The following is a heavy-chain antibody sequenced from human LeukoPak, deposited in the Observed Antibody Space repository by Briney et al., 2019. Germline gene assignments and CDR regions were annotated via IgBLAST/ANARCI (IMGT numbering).Heavy chain of an antibody. CDR2: IYYSGST. J-gene: IGHJ6*03. Sequence: SETLSLTCTVSGGSISSYYWSWIRQPPGKGLEWIGYIYYSGSTNYNPSLKSRVTISVDTSKNQFSLKLSSVTAADTAVYYCARDLRGLITMVRGFYYYMDVWGKGTTVTVSS. D-gene: IGHD3-10*01. CDR1: GGSISSYY. V-gene: IGHV4-59*01. CDR3: ARDLRGLITMVRGFYYYMDV.